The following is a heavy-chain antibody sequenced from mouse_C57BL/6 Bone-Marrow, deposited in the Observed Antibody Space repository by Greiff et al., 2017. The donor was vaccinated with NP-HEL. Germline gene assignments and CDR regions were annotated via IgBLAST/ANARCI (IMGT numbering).Heavy chain of an antibody. D-gene: IGHD2-5*01. CDR1: GFTFSSYA. CDR3: AREVDSNYGGVAMDY. J-gene: IGHJ4*01. V-gene: IGHV5-4*01. CDR2: ISDGGSYT. Sequence: EVKLVESGGGLVKPGGSLKLSCAASGFTFSSYAMSWVRQTPEKRLEWVATISDGGSYTYYPDNVKGRFTISRDNAKNNLYLQMSHLKSEDTAMYYCAREVDSNYGGVAMDYWGQGTSVTVSS.